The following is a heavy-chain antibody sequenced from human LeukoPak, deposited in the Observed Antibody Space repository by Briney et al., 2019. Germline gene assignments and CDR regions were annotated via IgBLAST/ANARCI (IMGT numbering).Heavy chain of an antibody. D-gene: IGHD2-8*01. CDR1: GFTFSSYW. Sequence: GGSLRLSCAASGFTFSSYWMHWVRQAPGKGLVWVSRINSDGSSTSYADSVKGRFTISRDNAKNTLYLQMNSLRAEDTAVYYCARAQSYGVFDYWGQGTLVTVSS. V-gene: IGHV3-74*01. J-gene: IGHJ4*02. CDR3: ARAQSYGVFDY. CDR2: INSDGSST.